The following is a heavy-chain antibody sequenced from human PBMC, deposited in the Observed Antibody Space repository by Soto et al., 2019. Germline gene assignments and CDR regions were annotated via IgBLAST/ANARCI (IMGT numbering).Heavy chain of an antibody. Sequence: SQTLSLTCAISGDSVSSNSAAWNWIRQSPSRGLERLGRTYYRSKWYNDYAVSVKSRITINTDTSKKQFSLQLNSVTPADMAVYYCAGAPDDWGSYYFDYWGQGTLVTVSS. CDR2: TYYRSKWYN. CDR3: AGAPDDWGSYYFDY. V-gene: IGHV6-1*01. D-gene: IGHD7-27*01. CDR1: GDSVSSNSAA. J-gene: IGHJ4*02.